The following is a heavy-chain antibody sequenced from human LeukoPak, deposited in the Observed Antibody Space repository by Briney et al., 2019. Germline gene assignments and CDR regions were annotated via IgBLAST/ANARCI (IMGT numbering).Heavy chain of an antibody. V-gene: IGHV3-21*03. CDR2: ISSSSSYI. J-gene: IGHJ6*02. CDR1: GFTFSSYS. Sequence: GGALRHSCAASGFTFSSYSMNWVRPAPGKGLEWVSSISSSSSYIYYADSVKGRFTISRDNAKNSLYLQMNSLKTEDTAVYYCTRGPIQQWLYYGMDVWGQGTTVTVSS. CDR3: TRGPIQQWLYYGMDV. D-gene: IGHD5-18*01.